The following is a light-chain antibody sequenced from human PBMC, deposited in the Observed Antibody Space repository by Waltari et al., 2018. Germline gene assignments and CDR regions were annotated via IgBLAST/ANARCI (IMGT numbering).Light chain of an antibody. Sequence: DIVMTQSPDSLAVSLGERATINCKSSQSVLYSSNNKYYLAWYRQKPGQPPKLLIYLASTRESGVPDRFSGSGSGTDFTLTISSLQAEDVAVYYCQQYYNIPYTFGQGTKLEIK. CDR3: QQYYNIPYT. CDR1: QSVLYSSNNKYY. J-gene: IGKJ2*01. CDR2: LAS. V-gene: IGKV4-1*01.